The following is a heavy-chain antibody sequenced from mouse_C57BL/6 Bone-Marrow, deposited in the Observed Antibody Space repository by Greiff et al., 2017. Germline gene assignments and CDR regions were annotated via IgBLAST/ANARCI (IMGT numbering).Heavy chain of an antibody. J-gene: IGHJ1*03. CDR2: IHPNSGST. Sequence: QVQLQQPGAELVKPGASVKLSCEASGYTFTSYWMHWVKQRPGQGLEWIGMIHPNSGSTNYNEKFKSKATLTVDKSSSTAYMQLSSLTSEDSAVYYCARSDYYGTREDWYFDVWGTGTTVTVSS. V-gene: IGHV1-64*01. D-gene: IGHD1-1*01. CDR1: GYTFTSYW. CDR3: ARSDYYGTREDWYFDV.